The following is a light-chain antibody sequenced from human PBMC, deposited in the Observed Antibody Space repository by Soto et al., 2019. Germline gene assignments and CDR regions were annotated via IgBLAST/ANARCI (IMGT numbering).Light chain of an antibody. CDR3: QQYTSYSPIT. J-gene: IGKJ4*01. Sequence: DIQMTQSPSTLSASVGDRVTITCRASQSISSWLAWYQQKPGKAPKLLIYDASSLESGVPSRFRRSGPGTEFTLTISSLQADDFATYYCQQYTSYSPITFGGGTKVEIK. CDR2: DAS. CDR1: QSISSW. V-gene: IGKV1-5*01.